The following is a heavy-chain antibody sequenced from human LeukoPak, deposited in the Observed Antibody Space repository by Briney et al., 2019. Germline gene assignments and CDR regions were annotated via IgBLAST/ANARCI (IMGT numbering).Heavy chain of an antibody. V-gene: IGHV1-2*02. J-gene: IGHJ4*02. Sequence: ASVKVSCKASGYTFTGYYMHWVRQAPGQGLEWMGWINPNSGGTNYAQKFQGRVTITADKSTSTAYMELSSLRSEDTAVYYCARARGYYDSSGYYLDYWGQGTLVTVSS. CDR3: ARARGYYDSSGYYLDY. D-gene: IGHD3-22*01. CDR2: INPNSGGT. CDR1: GYTFTGYY.